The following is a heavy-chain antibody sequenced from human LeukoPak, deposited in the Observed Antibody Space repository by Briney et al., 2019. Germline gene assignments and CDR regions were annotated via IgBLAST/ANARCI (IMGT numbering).Heavy chain of an antibody. J-gene: IGHJ4*02. CDR1: GFTFSSYG. Sequence: PGRSLRLSCAASGFTFSSYGMHWVRQAPGKGLEWVAVISYDGSNKYYADSVKGRFTISRDNAKNSLYLQMNSLRAEDTAVYYCARASKYSSGWFDYWGQGTLVTVSS. V-gene: IGHV3-30*03. CDR3: ARASKYSSGWFDY. CDR2: ISYDGSNK. D-gene: IGHD6-19*01.